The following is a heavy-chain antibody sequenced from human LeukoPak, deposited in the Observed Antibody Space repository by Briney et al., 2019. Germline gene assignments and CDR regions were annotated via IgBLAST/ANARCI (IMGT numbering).Heavy chain of an antibody. V-gene: IGHV4-59*01. CDR2: LYNIGSP. J-gene: IGHJ6*03. CDR3: ARIGVVVVAATSYYYYYYMDV. CDR1: GGSINSYY. D-gene: IGHD2-15*01. Sequence: PSETLSLTCTVSGGSINSYYWSWIRQPPGKGLEFIGHLYNIGSPHYNPSLKSRVNISVDTFKNQFSLKLSSVTAADTAVYYCARIGVVVVAATSYYYYYYMDVWGKGTTVTVSS.